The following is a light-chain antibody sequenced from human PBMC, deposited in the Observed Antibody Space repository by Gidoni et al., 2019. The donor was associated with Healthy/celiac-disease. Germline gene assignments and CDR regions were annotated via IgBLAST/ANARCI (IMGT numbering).Light chain of an antibody. CDR2: WAS. Sequence: DLVMTQSPASLAVSLGERATINCKSSQSVLYSPNDKNYLAWYQQKPGQPPKLLIYWASTRESGVPDRFSGSGSGTDFTLTISSLQAEDVAVYYCQQYYSTPPTFGQGTKVEIK. J-gene: IGKJ1*01. CDR3: QQYYSTPPT. CDR1: QSVLYSPNDKNY. V-gene: IGKV4-1*01.